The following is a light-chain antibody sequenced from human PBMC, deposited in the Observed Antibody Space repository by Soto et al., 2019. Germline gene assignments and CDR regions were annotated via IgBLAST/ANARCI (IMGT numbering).Light chain of an antibody. J-gene: IGKJ1*01. CDR1: QSVSSN. Sequence: EIVMTQSPATLSVSPGERATLSCRASQSVSSNLAWYQQKPGQAPRLLIYGASTRANGIPARFSGSGSGTEFTLTISSLQSEDFAVYYCQQYNNWPRTFGQGNKVEIK. CDR3: QQYNNWPRT. V-gene: IGKV3-15*01. CDR2: GAS.